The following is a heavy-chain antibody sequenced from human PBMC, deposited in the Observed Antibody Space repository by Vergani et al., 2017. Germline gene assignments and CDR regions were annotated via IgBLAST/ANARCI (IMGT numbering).Heavy chain of an antibody. D-gene: IGHD2-8*01. CDR3: AKDGVGALITGIPYNWFDP. Sequence: EVQLLESGGGLVQPGGSLRLSCAASGFTFSSYAMSWVRQAPGKGLEWVSAISGSGGSTYYADSVKGRFTISRDNSKNTLYLQMNSLRAEDTAVYYCAKDGVGALITGIPYNWFDPWGQGTLVTVSS. CDR1: GFTFSSYA. V-gene: IGHV3-23*01. J-gene: IGHJ5*02. CDR2: ISGSGGST.